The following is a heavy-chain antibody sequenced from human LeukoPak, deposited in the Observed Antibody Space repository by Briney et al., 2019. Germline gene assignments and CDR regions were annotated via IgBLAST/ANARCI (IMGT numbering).Heavy chain of an antibody. Sequence: GGSLRLSCAASGFTFRSYVMSGVRQAPGKGLEWVSAITGSGGSTYYADSVKGRFAISRDNSKNTLYLQMSSLRAEDTAVYYCAKDRGGSGSYLYFLDYWGQGTLVAVSS. CDR2: ITGSGGST. CDR3: AKDRGGSGSYLYFLDY. CDR1: GFTFRSYV. J-gene: IGHJ4*02. V-gene: IGHV3-23*01. D-gene: IGHD3-10*01.